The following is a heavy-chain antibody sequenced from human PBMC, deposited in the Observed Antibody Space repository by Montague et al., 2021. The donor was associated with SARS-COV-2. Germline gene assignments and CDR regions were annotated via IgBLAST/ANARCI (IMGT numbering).Heavy chain of an antibody. CDR3: ASPYYYGSGTYVYNYYMDV. Sequence: SETLSLTCTVSGDSVSSSPYYWGWLRQPPGRGLEWVGSISFSGRTXFXXXXKXRLTISVDSSENQISLRLSSVTAADTAVYYCASPYYYGSGTYVYNYYMDVWGKGTTVTVSS. J-gene: IGHJ6*03. D-gene: IGHD3-10*01. V-gene: IGHV4-39*01. CDR1: GDSVSSSPYY. CDR2: ISFSGRT.